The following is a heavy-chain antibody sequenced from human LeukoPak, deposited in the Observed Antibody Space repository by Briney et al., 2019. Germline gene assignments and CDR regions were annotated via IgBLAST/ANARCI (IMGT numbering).Heavy chain of an antibody. J-gene: IGHJ6*02. CDR3: ARVAYGDYEDYGMDV. CDR2: INPNSGGT. Sequence: ASVKVSCKASGYTFTGYYMHWVRQAPGQGLEWMGWINPNSGGTNYAQKFQGWVTMTRDTSISTAYMELSRLRSDDTAVYYCARVAYGDYEDYGMDVWGQGTTVTVSS. CDR1: GYTFTGYY. D-gene: IGHD4-17*01. V-gene: IGHV1-2*04.